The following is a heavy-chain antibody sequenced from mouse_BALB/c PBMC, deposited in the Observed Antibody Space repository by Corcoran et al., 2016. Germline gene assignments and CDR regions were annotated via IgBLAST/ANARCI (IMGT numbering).Heavy chain of an antibody. CDR2: INPSTGYT. Sequence: QVQLQQSGAELAKPGASVKMSCKASGYTFTSYWMHWVKQRPGQGLEWIGYINPSTGYTEYNQKFKDKATLTADKSSSPAYMQRSSLTYEDSAVYYCVTGTYFDVWGAGTTVTVSS. D-gene: IGHD4-1*01. V-gene: IGHV1-7*01. J-gene: IGHJ1*01. CDR3: VTGTYFDV. CDR1: GYTFTSYW.